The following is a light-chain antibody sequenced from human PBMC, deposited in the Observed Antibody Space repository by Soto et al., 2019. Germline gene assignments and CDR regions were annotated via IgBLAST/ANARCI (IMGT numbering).Light chain of an antibody. CDR1: QGISSF. J-gene: IGKJ3*01. CDR2: GAS. V-gene: IGKV1-9*01. Sequence: IQLTQSPCSLSASVGDRVTITCRASQGISSFLAWYQQKPGKAPKLLIYGASTLQSGVTSRFSGSGSGTDFTLTIGSLQPEDFATYYCQQLNSFPIPFGPGTKVDIK. CDR3: QQLNSFPIP.